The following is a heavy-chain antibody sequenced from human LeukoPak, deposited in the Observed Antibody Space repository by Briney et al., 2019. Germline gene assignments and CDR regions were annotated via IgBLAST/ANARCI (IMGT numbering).Heavy chain of an antibody. CDR2: ISSSGSYI. J-gene: IGHJ3*02. CDR3: ASTDYYGSGSSAFDI. Sequence: PGGSLRLSSAASGFTFSSYSMNWVRQAPGKGLEWVSSISSSGSYIYYADSVKGRFTISRDNAKNSLYLQMNSLRAEDTAVYYCASTDYYGSGSSAFDIWGQGTMVTVSS. D-gene: IGHD3-10*01. CDR1: GFTFSSYS. V-gene: IGHV3-21*01.